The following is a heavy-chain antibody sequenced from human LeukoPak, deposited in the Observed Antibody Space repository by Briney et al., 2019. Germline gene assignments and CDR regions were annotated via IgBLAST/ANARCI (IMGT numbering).Heavy chain of an antibody. CDR2: ISSSGSTI. V-gene: IGHV3-48*03. CDR3: AREDSSGSSDY. CDR1: GFTFSSYA. D-gene: IGHD3-10*01. J-gene: IGHJ4*02. Sequence: GGSLRLSCAASGFTFSSYAMSWVRQAPGKGLEWVSYISSSGSTIYYADSVKGRFTISRDNAKNSLYLQMNSLRAEDTAVYYCAREDSSGSSDYWGQGTLVTVSS.